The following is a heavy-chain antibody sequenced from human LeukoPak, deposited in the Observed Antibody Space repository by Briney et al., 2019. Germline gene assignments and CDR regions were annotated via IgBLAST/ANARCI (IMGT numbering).Heavy chain of an antibody. Sequence: ASVKVSFKSSGDTFIRYGISWVQQAPGQGLEWMGWCSTGNGNTNYGQKFQGRVAMTTDTSTGTAYMELRSLRSDDTAMYYCARLVTQGFSDILTGYFIDAFDIWGQGTMVTVSS. CDR2: CSTGNGNT. D-gene: IGHD3-9*01. CDR3: ARLVTQGFSDILTGYFIDAFDI. J-gene: IGHJ3*02. V-gene: IGHV1-18*01. CDR1: GDTFIRYG.